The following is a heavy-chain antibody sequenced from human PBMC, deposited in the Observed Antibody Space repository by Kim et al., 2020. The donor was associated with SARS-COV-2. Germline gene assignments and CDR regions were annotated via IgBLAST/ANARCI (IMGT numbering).Heavy chain of an antibody. CDR2: IKSKTDGGTT. Sequence: GGSLRLSCAASGFTFSNAWMSWVRQAPGKGLEWVGRIKSKTDGGTTDYAAPVKGRFTTSRDDSKTTLYLQMNRRKTEDTAVYYCNTLKWELPTYWGQGTLVTVSS. V-gene: IGHV3-15*01. J-gene: IGHJ4*02. CDR1: GFTFSNAW. D-gene: IGHD1-26*01. CDR3: NTLKWELPTY.